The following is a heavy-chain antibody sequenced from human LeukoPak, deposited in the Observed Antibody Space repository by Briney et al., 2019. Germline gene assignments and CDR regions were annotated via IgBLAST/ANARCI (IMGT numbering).Heavy chain of an antibody. Sequence: PGGSLRLSCAASGFTFSSYWMSWVRQTPGRGLEWVANVNQDGSEEYYVDSVKGRFTISRDNAKNSLYLQMNGLRAEDTAVYYCARDTAGFDYWGQGTRVTVSS. CDR1: GFTFSSYW. CDR3: ARDTAGFDY. J-gene: IGHJ4*02. V-gene: IGHV3-7*03. D-gene: IGHD6-13*01. CDR2: VNQDGSEE.